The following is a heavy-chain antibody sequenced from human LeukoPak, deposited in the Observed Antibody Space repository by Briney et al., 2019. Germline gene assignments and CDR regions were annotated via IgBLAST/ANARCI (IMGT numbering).Heavy chain of an antibody. J-gene: IGHJ4*02. D-gene: IGHD5-12*01. CDR1: GFTFSSYA. V-gene: IGHV3-30*04. CDR3: ARPPYRGYDTTYYFNN. Sequence: GGSLRLSCAASGFTFSSYAMHWVRQAPGKGLEWVAVISYDGSNKYYADSVKGRFTISRDNSKNTLYLQMNSLRAEDTAVYYCARPPYRGYDTTYYFNNWAQGTRVTVP. CDR2: ISYDGSNK.